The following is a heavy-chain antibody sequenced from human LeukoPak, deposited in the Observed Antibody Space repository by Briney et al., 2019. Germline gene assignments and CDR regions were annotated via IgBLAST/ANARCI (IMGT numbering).Heavy chain of an antibody. Sequence: GGSLRLSCAASGFPFSAYWVHWVRQAPGKGLEWVANIKRDGSEKYYVDSVKGRFTISRDNAKNSLYLQMDSLRAEDTAVYYCARSRSAGYWGQGTLVTVSS. CDR1: GFPFSAYW. CDR2: IKRDGSEK. CDR3: ARSRSAGY. V-gene: IGHV3-7*01. J-gene: IGHJ4*02.